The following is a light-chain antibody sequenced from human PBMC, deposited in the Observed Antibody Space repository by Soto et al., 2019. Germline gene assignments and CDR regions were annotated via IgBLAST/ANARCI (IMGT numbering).Light chain of an antibody. J-gene: IGKJ5*01. CDR2: GAS. CDR3: QLYGISPH. CDR1: QSVRSTY. V-gene: IGKV3-20*01. Sequence: EIVLTQSPRTLSLSPGERATLSCRASQSVRSTYLVWYQQKPGQAPRLLMHGASNRASGIPARFSGSGSGTDFTLTINRLEPEDFAVYYCQLYGISPHFGQGGRLEIK.